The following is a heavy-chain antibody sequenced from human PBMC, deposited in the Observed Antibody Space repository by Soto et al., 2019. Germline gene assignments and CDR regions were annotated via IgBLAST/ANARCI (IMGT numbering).Heavy chain of an antibody. D-gene: IGHD5-12*01. Sequence: EVQLLESGGGLVQPGGSLRLSCAVSGITFSSYAMTWVRQAPGKGLEWVSSISGSGGSTYYADSVKGRLTVSRDNSKNTVYLQMNSLRDEDTAVYYCAKDNSGSSWCATRIDYWGQGTLVTVSS. CDR3: AKDNSGSSWCATRIDY. CDR1: GITFSSYA. V-gene: IGHV3-23*01. CDR2: ISGSGGST. J-gene: IGHJ4*02.